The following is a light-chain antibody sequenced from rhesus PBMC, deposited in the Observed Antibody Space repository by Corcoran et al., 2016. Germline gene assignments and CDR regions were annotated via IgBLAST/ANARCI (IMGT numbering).Light chain of an antibody. CDR3: EQTLQTPRT. J-gene: IGKJ1*01. V-gene: IGKV2-78*01. CDR2: EVS. CDR1: QSLLHSNGYSY. Sequence: DIVMTQTPLSLSVTPGEPASIPCWSSQSLLHSNGYSYLHWYLQKPGKSPQLLIYEVSNRASGVPDRCSGRGSGSDFTLKISRVEAEDVGIYYGEQTLQTPRTFGQGTKVEIK.